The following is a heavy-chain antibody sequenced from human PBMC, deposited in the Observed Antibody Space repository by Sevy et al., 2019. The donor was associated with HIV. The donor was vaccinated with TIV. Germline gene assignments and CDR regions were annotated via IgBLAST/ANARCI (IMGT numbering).Heavy chain of an antibody. CDR3: ARGESPSYAQDYFDS. V-gene: IGHV3-7*01. CDR1: GFTFSSYW. D-gene: IGHD1-26*01. J-gene: IGHJ4*01. CDR2: IKQDGSEK. Sequence: GGSLRLSCAASGFTFSSYWMNWVRQAPGKGLEWVANIKQDGSEKYYVDSVKGRFTISRDNAKNLLYLQMISLRAEDTAVYYCARGESPSYAQDYFDSWGQGTLVTVSS.